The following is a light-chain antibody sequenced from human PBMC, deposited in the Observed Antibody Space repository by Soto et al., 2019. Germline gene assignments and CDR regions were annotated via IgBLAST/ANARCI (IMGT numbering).Light chain of an antibody. CDR3: SSYAGSNIVV. CDR2: EVS. Sequence: SALTQPPSASGSPGQSVTISCTGTSSDVGGYNFVSWYQQHPGKAPKLMIYEVSERPSGVPDRFSGSKSGNTASLTVSGLQAEDEGDYYCSSYAGSNIVVFGGGTKRTVL. CDR1: SSDVGGYNF. V-gene: IGLV2-8*01. J-gene: IGLJ2*01.